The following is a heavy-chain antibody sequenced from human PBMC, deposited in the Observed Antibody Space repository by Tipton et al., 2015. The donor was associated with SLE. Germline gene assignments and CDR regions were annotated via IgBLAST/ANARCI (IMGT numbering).Heavy chain of an antibody. V-gene: IGHV4-59*11. Sequence: LRLSCTVSGGSITGHYWNWIRQPPGKGLEWIGYIYYSGSANYNPSLSSRVTISVDTSKNQFSLNLGSVIAADTAVYYCARRGSRWFFDLWGRGTLVTVSS. J-gene: IGHJ2*01. CDR2: IYYSGSA. CDR3: ARRGSRWFFDL. D-gene: IGHD5-12*01. CDR1: GGSITGHY.